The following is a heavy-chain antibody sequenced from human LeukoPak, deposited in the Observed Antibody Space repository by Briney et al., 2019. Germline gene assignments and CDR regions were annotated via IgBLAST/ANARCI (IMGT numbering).Heavy chain of an antibody. J-gene: IGHJ4*02. CDR2: IKSKTHGGTT. CDR1: GFTFSNAW. Sequence: GGSLRLSCAASGFTFSNAWMNWVRQAPGTGLEWVGRIKSKTHGGTTDYAAPVKGRFTISRDDSKNTLYVQMNSLKSEDTAVYYCTAFESGGFYWGQGTLVTVSS. V-gene: IGHV3-15*01. D-gene: IGHD2-15*01. CDR3: TAFESGGFY.